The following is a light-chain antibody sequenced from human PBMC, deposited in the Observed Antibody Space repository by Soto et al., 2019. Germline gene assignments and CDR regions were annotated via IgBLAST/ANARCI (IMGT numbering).Light chain of an antibody. CDR3: QQYGSSPPIT. CDR1: QCVSSSY. J-gene: IGKJ3*01. CDR2: GAS. Sequence: EIVWTQSPGTRSFSPGEGATLSCMAIQCVSSSYLAWYQQTPGQAPRLLTYGASSRATGIPDRFSGRESGTDFTLTISRLEPEDCAVYYCQQYGSSPPITFGPGPKGDIK. V-gene: IGKV3-20*01.